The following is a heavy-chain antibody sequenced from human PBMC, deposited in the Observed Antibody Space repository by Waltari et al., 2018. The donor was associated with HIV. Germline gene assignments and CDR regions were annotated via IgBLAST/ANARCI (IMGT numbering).Heavy chain of an antibody. V-gene: IGHV3-11*01. D-gene: IGHD3-16*01. CDR2: MGTSGTTL. CDR3: AIWGRTGSLDH. Sequence: QIHLVESGGGLVKPGGSLRLSCSASGFSFSDYFMSWIRQAPGQGLEWVANMGTSGTTLNYGHSVRDRFIISRDNAKNSLFLQMKNLRAEDTALYYCAIWGRTGSLDHWGRGTLVTVSS. CDR1: GFSFSDYF. J-gene: IGHJ5*02.